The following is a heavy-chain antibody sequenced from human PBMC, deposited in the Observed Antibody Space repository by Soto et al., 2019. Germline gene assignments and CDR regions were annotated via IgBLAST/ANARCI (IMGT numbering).Heavy chain of an antibody. CDR2: MNAGNGNT. CDR1: GFTFTNYA. J-gene: IGHJ6*02. Sequence: ASVKVSCKASGFTFTNYAIHWVRQAPGQRLEWMGWMNAGNGNTKYSRNFQGRVTITRDTSASTAYMELNSLRSEDTAVYYCARDRSSSNYYYYYGMDVWGQGTPVTVSS. V-gene: IGHV1-3*01. CDR3: ARDRSSSNYYYYYGMDV. D-gene: IGHD6-13*01.